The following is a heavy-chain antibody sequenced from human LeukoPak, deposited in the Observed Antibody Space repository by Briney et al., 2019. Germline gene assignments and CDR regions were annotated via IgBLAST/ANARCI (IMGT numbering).Heavy chain of an antibody. Sequence: PGGSLRLSCAASGFTFSSYAMSWVRQAPGKRLEWVSTISGSGGSTYYADSVKGRFTISRDNSKNTLYLQMNSLRADDTAVYYCAKARDIVVVVAASFDPWGQGTLVTVSS. CDR3: AKARDIVVVVAASFDP. CDR1: GFTFSSYA. J-gene: IGHJ5*02. D-gene: IGHD2-15*01. V-gene: IGHV3-23*01. CDR2: ISGSGGST.